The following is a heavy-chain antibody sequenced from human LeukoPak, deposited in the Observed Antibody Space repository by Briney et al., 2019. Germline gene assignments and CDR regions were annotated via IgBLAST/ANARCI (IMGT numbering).Heavy chain of an antibody. CDR3: ARESLWFGDAFDI. CDR2: ISSSSSYI. D-gene: IGHD3-10*01. J-gene: IGHJ3*02. CDR1: GFTFSSYS. V-gene: IGHV3-21*01. Sequence: GGSLRLSCAASGFTFSSYSMNWVRQAPGKGLEWVSSISSSSSYIYYADSVKGRFTIPRDNAKNTLYLQMNSLRAEDTAVYYCARESLWFGDAFDIWGQGTMVTVSS.